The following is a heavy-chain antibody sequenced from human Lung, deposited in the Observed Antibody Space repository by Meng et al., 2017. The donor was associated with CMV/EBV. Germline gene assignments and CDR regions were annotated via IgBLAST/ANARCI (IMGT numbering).Heavy chain of an antibody. D-gene: IGHD4-23*01. Sequence: SCAAAGFTFEDYAMHWVRQAPGKGLEWVAGISWDGGRIGFADSVKGRFTISRDNAKNSLSLEMNSLRVEDTAFYYCATRPDYGGRGYCDFWGRGAXVTVSS. CDR3: ATRPDYGGRGYCDF. V-gene: IGHV3-9*01. CDR2: ISWDGGRI. J-gene: IGHJ4*02. CDR1: GFTFEDYA.